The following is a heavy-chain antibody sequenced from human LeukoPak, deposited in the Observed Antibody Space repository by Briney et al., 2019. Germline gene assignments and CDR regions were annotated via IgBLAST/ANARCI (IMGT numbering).Heavy chain of an antibody. CDR3: AREGIVVVLLDY. CDR1: GGSISSYY. Sequence: PSETLSLTCTVSGGSISSYYWSWIRQPPGKGLEWIGYIYYSGSTNYNPSLKSRVTISVDTSKNQFSLKLSSVTAADTAVYYCAREGIVVVLLDYWGQGTLVTVSS. D-gene: IGHD3-22*01. J-gene: IGHJ4*02. CDR2: IYYSGST. V-gene: IGHV4-59*12.